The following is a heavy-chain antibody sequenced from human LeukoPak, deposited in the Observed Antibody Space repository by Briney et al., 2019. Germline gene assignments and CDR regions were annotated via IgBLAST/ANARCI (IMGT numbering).Heavy chain of an antibody. D-gene: IGHD3-10*01. CDR1: EFTFSTYH. CDR2: LSSSSSSFI. Sequence: PGGSLRLSCAASEFTFSTYHMHWVRQAPGKGLEWVSSLSSSSSSFIYYADSVKGRFTNSRDNAKNSLYLQMNSLRAEDTAVYYCARGTYWSPLDFDYWGQGTLVTVSS. V-gene: IGHV3-21*01. J-gene: IGHJ4*02. CDR3: ARGTYWSPLDFDY.